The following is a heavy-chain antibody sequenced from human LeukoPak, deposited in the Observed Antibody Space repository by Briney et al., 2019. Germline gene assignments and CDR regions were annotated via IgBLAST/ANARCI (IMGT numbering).Heavy chain of an antibody. V-gene: IGHV1-2*02. CDR2: INPNSGGT. D-gene: IGHD6-6*01. J-gene: IGHJ5*02. CDR3: ARGALEYSSSNWFDP. Sequence: ASVKVSCKASGYTFTGYYMHWVRQAPGQGLEWMGWINPNSGGTNYAQKFQGRVTMTRDTSISTAYMELSRLRSDDTAVYYCARGALEYSSSNWFDPWGQGTLVTVSS. CDR1: GYTFTGYY.